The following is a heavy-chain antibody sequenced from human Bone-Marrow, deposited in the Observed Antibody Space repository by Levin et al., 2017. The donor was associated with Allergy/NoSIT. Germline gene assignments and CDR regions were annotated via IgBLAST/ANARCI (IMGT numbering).Heavy chain of an antibody. Sequence: GGSLRLSCAASGFTFSIYGMHWVRQAPGKGLEWVAVIWYDGSNKNYADSVKGRFTISRDNSKNTLYLQINSLRAEDTAVYYCARDPPYSKPDYYGMDVWGQGTTVTVS. V-gene: IGHV3-33*01. D-gene: IGHD4-11*01. J-gene: IGHJ6*02. CDR1: GFTFSIYG. CDR3: ARDPPYSKPDYYGMDV. CDR2: IWYDGSNK.